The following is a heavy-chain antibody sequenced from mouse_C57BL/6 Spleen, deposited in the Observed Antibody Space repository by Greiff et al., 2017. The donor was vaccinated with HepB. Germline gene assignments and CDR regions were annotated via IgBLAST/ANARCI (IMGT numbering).Heavy chain of an antibody. J-gene: IGHJ4*01. CDR3: ARTYEGYYYAMDY. CDR1: GFTFTDNY. Sequence: VQLKQSGPVLVKPGPSVKISCKASGFTFTDNYMHWVKQSHGKSLEWIGLVYPYNGGTSYNQKFKGKATLTVDTSSSTAYMELNSLTSEDSAVYYCARTYEGYYYAMDYWGQGTSVTVSS. CDR2: VYPYNGGT. D-gene: IGHD2-3*01. V-gene: IGHV1-36*01.